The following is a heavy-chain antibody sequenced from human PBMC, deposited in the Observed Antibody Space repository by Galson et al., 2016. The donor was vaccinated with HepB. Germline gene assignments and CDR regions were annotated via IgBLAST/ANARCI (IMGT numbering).Heavy chain of an antibody. D-gene: IGHD3-16*01. CDR2: IFYREST. J-gene: IGHJ6*02. CDR3: AATAIMITLGGDFSYGMDA. CDR1: GGSVSSSSYY. Sequence: SETLSLTCTVSGGSVSSSSYYWSWIRQPPGKGLEWIGNIFYRESTNYNPSLKSRVTISVDTSNNQFSLKVSSVTAADTAVYYCAATAIMITLGGDFSYGMDAWGQGTSVTVSS. V-gene: IGHV4-61*01.